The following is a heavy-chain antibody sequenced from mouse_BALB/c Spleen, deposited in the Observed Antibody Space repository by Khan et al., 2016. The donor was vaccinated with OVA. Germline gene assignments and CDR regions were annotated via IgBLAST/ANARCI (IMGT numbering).Heavy chain of an antibody. CDR1: GYTFTSYW. J-gene: IGHJ3*01. D-gene: IGHD1-1*01. CDR2: INPSTDYT. CDR3: TNHGSSSAWFTY. V-gene: IGHV1-7*01. Sequence: VQLVESGAELAKPGASVKMSCKASGYTFTSYWMHWVKQRPGQGLEWIGYINPSTDYTEYNQKFKDKATLTADKSSSTAYMQLTSLTSEDSAVYYGTNHGSSSAWFTYWGQGTLVTVSA.